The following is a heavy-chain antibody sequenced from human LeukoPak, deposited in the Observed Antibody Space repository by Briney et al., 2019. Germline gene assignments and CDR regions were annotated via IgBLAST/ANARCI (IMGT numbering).Heavy chain of an antibody. CDR3: ARQKPSTFRQYGRGRPFDY. J-gene: IGHJ4*02. Sequence: PSETLSLTCGVSDGPLSGSYWTWIRQAPGKGLEWIGDINYSGITNYDPSLKSRVTISVDTSTNQFSLRLTSVTAADTAVYYCARQKPSTFRQYGRGRPFDYWGQGTLVTVSS. D-gene: IGHD2-15*01. CDR2: INYSGIT. V-gene: IGHV4-34*01. CDR1: DGPLSGSY.